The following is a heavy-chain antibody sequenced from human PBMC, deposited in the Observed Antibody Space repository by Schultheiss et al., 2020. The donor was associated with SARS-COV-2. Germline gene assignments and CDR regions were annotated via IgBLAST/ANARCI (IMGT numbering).Heavy chain of an antibody. D-gene: IGHD2-2*01. Sequence: SETLSLTCAVYGGSFSGYYWSWIRQPPGKGLEWIGEINHSGSTNYNPSLKSRVTISVDTSKNQFSLKLSSVTAADTAVYYCARGPAQGAYYYYYYMDVWGKGTTVTVSS. CDR1: GGSFSGYY. J-gene: IGHJ6*03. CDR2: INHSGST. V-gene: IGHV4-34*01. CDR3: ARGPAQGAYYYYYYMDV.